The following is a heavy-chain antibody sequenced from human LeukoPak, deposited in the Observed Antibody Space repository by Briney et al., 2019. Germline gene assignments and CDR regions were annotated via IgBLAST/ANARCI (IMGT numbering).Heavy chain of an antibody. D-gene: IGHD2-8*01. CDR3: ARSDNGLDI. J-gene: IGHJ3*02. CDR1: GFTLSNSW. Sequence: GGSLRPSCAASGFTLSNSWMHWVRQTPGKGLVWVSRISNDGSSLIYADSVKGRFTISRDNAKNTLYLQMNSLRAEDTAVYYCARSDNGLDIWGQGTMVTVSS. CDR2: ISNDGSSL. V-gene: IGHV3-74*01.